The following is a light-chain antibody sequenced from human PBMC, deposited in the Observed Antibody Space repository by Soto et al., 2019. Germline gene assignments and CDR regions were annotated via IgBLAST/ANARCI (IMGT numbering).Light chain of an antibody. V-gene: IGKV3-20*01. J-gene: IGKJ1*01. CDR2: GAS. CDR1: ETVAGSY. CDR3: QQYGNSPQT. Sequence: EIVLTQSPGTLSLSPGERATLSCRASETVAGSYLAWYQQKPGQAPRLLIHGASTRATGIADRFSGSGSGTDFTLTISRLEPEDFAVYYCQQYGNSPQTFGQGTKVDIK.